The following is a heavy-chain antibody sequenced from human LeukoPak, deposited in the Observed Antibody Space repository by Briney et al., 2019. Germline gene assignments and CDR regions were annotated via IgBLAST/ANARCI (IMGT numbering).Heavy chain of an antibody. J-gene: IGHJ4*01. V-gene: IGHV1-2*02. Sequence: GASVTDSCKASGYTFTDYYMHWVRQAPGQGLEWLGWINPNSGGTHYAQKFQDRVTMTRDTSISTAYMEVSRLGSDDTAMYYCATMGATNFHHWGHGDPCSVSS. CDR1: GYTFTDYY. CDR3: ATMGATNFHH. D-gene: IGHD1-26*01. CDR2: INPNSGGT.